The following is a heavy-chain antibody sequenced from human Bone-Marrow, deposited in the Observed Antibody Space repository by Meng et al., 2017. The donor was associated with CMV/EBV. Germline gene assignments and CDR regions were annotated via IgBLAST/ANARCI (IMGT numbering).Heavy chain of an antibody. CDR2: IWYDGSNK. Sequence: GESLKISCAASGFTFSSYGMHWVRQAPGKGLEWVAVIWYDGSNKYYADSVKGRFTISRDNSKNTLYLQMNSLRAEDTAVYYCAKSFYAAAYYWYFDLWGRGTLVTVSS. J-gene: IGHJ2*01. V-gene: IGHV3-33*06. CDR1: GFTFSSYG. D-gene: IGHD2/OR15-2a*01. CDR3: AKSFYAAAYYWYFDL.